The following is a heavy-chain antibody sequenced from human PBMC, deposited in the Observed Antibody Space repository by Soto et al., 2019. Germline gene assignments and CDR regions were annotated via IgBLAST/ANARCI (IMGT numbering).Heavy chain of an antibody. CDR3: AKVPDVDIVATMTRPIDY. CDR2: ISGSGGST. CDR1: GFTFSIYA. V-gene: IGHV3-23*01. J-gene: IGHJ4*02. Sequence: PGGSLLISCASSGFTFSIYAMSWVGQAPGRGLDLVSAISGSGGSTYYADSVNGRFTISRDNSKNTLYLQMNSLRAEDTAVYYCAKVPDVDIVATMTRPIDYWGQGTVVTVSS. D-gene: IGHD5-12*01.